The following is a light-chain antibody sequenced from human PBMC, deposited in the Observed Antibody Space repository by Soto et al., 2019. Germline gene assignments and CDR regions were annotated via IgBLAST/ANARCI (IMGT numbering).Light chain of an antibody. CDR1: QSVSSN. CDR3: QQYNNWLT. Sequence: EIVITQSPTTPFFSPGGRGNLSCRASQSVSSNLAWYQQKPGQAPRLLIYGASTRATGIPAKFTGSGSGTEFSLTISSLQSEDFAVYYCQQYNNWLTFGGGTKVDIK. V-gene: IGKV3-15*01. CDR2: GAS. J-gene: IGKJ4*01.